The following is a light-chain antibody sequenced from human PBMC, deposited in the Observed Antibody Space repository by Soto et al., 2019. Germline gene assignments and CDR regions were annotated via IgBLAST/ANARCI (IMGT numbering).Light chain of an antibody. CDR3: QQYNNWPRT. J-gene: IGKJ1*01. V-gene: IGKV3-15*01. CDR2: DAS. CDR1: QSISNN. Sequence: VMTQSPATLSVSPGESATLSCRASQSISNNLAWYQQKPGQAPRLLRYDASTRATGIPDRFSGSGSGAEFTLTISSLQSEDLAVYYCQQYNNWPRTFGQGTKVEVK.